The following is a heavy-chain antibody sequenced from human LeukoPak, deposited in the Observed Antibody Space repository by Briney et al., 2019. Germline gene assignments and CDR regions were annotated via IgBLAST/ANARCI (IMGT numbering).Heavy chain of an antibody. CDR1: VFTFDDYA. V-gene: IGHV3-43*02. D-gene: IGHD5-18*01. CDR3: ARNPTDTAAAPVLCIDY. CDR2: ISGDGGST. J-gene: IGHJ4*02. Sequence: GGSLRLSCAASVFTFDDYAMHWVRQAPGKGLEWVSLISGDGGSTYYADSVKGRFTISRDNSKNSLYLQMNSLKTEDTALYYCARNPTDTAAAPVLCIDYWGQGTLVTVSS.